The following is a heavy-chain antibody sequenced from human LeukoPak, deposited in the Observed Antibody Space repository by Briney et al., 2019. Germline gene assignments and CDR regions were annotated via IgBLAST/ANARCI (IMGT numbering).Heavy chain of an antibody. CDR3: AGAPSYFRISVVDY. J-gene: IGHJ4*02. D-gene: IGHD3-3*01. CDR1: GFTVSSNY. V-gene: IGHV3-66*01. Sequence: GGSLRLSCAASGFTVSSNYMSWVRQAPGKGLEWVSVIYSGGSTYYADSVKGRFTISRDNSKNTLYLQMNSLRAEDTAVYYCAGAPSYFRISVVDYWGQGTLVTVSS. CDR2: IYSGGST.